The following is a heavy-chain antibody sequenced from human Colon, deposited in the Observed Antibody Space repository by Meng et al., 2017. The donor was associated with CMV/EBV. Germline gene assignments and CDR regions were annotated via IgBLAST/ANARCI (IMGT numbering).Heavy chain of an antibody. Sequence: GESLKISCAASGFTVSSNYMSWVRQAPGKGLEWVSVIYSGGSTYYADSVKGRFTISRDNSKNTLYLQMNSLRAEDTAVYFCAPITVVRGVLSMDVWGLGTTVTVSS. CDR2: IYSGGST. CDR3: APITVVRGVLSMDV. J-gene: IGHJ6*02. CDR1: GFTVSSNY. V-gene: IGHV3-66*02. D-gene: IGHD3-10*01.